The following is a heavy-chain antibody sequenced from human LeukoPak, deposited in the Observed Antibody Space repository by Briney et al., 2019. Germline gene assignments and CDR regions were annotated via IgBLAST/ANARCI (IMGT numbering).Heavy chain of an antibody. D-gene: IGHD6-19*01. CDR1: GFTFDDYA. CDR2: ISGDGGST. V-gene: IGHV3-43*02. CDR3: AKDILPDVGWYAVDY. J-gene: IGHJ4*02. Sequence: GGSLRLSCAASGFTFDDYAMHWVRQAPGKGLEWVSLISGDGGSTYYADSVKGRFTISRDNSKNSLYLQMNSLRTEDTALYYCAKDILPDVGWYAVDYWGQGTLVTVSS.